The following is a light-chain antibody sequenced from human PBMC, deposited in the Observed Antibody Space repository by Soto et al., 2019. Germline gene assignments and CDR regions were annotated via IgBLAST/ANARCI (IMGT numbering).Light chain of an antibody. V-gene: IGKV3-15*01. CDR2: GAS. Sequence: EIVMTQSPATLSVSPGERATLSCRASQSVSSTLAWYQQKPGQAPRLLIYGASTRATGIPARFSGSGSGTEFTLTISSLQSEDFAVYYCQQYNNWPITFGGGTTVEIK. CDR3: QQYNNWPIT. CDR1: QSVSST. J-gene: IGKJ4*01.